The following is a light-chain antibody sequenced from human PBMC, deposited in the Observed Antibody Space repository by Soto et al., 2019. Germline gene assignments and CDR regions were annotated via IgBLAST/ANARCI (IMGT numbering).Light chain of an antibody. CDR2: DAS. J-gene: IGKJ5*01. Sequence: EIVLTQSPATLSLSPGERATLSCRASQSVSSYLAWYQQKPGQAPRLLIYDASNRATGIPARFSDSGSGTDFTLTISTLEPDDFAIYYCQQRSNSPPITFGQGTHLETK. CDR1: QSVSSY. V-gene: IGKV3-11*01. CDR3: QQRSNSPPIT.